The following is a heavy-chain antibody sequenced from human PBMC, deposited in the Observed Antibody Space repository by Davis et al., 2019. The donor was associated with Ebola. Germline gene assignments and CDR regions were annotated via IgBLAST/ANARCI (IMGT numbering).Heavy chain of an antibody. D-gene: IGHD3-16*02. CDR3: ARDSGDMITFGGVIVIGGWFDP. Sequence: PGGSLRLSCAASGFTFDDYAMHWVRQAPGKGLEWVSLISGDGGSTYYADSVKGRFTISRDNSKNSLYLQMNSLRAEDTAVYYCARDSGDMITFGGVIVIGGWFDPWGQGTLVTVSS. V-gene: IGHV3-43*02. CDR2: ISGDGGST. CDR1: GFTFDDYA. J-gene: IGHJ5*02.